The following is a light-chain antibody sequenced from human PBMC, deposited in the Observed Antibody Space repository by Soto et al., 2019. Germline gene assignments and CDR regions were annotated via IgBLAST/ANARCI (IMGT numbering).Light chain of an antibody. CDR1: QSIGSSY. V-gene: IGKV3-20*01. CDR3: QQFDSSWLT. Sequence: PGERATLSCRASQSIGSSYLAWYQQKPGHAPRLIIYGTSNRATGIPDRFSGSGSGTDFTLTISRLEPEDFAVYYCQQFDSSWLTFGQGTKVEIK. CDR2: GTS. J-gene: IGKJ1*01.